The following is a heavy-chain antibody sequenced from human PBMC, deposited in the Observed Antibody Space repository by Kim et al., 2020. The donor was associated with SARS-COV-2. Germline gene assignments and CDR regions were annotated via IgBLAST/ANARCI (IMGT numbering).Heavy chain of an antibody. V-gene: IGHV1-46*01. CDR3: ARDLVGCSGGSCYFRMDV. Sequence: ASVKVSCKASGYTFTSYYMHWVRQAPGQGLEWMGIINPSGGSTSYAQKFQGRVTMTRDTSTSTVYMELSSLRSEDTAVYYCARDLVGCSGGSCYFRMDVWDQGTTVTVSS. CDR2: INPSGGST. J-gene: IGHJ6*02. D-gene: IGHD2-15*01. CDR1: GYTFTSYY.